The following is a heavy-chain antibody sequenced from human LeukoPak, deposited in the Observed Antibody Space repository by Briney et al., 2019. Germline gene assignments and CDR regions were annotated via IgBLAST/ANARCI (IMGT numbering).Heavy chain of an antibody. CDR3: ARESTVVTPTNWFDP. J-gene: IGHJ5*02. Sequence: GGSLRLSCAASGFTFSSYAMHWVRQAPGKGLEWVAVISYDGSNKYYADSVKGRFTISRDNSKNTLYLQMNSPRAEDTAVYYCARESTVVTPTNWFDPWGQGTLVTVSS. V-gene: IGHV3-30-3*01. CDR1: GFTFSSYA. D-gene: IGHD4-23*01. CDR2: ISYDGSNK.